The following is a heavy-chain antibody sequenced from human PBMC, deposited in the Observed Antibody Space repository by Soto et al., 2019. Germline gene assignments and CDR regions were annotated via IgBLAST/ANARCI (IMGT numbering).Heavy chain of an antibody. CDR1: GGSVSSVSYF. Sequence: QVQLQESGPGLVKPSETLSLTCTVSGGSVSSVSYFWSWIRQPPGKGLECIGYMFYSGSTNYNPSLKSRVTISVDTSKNQFSLSLSSVTAADTAVYYCARLDCSGGSCYSGWFDPWGQGTQVTVSS. D-gene: IGHD2-15*01. CDR3: ARLDCSGGSCYSGWFDP. J-gene: IGHJ5*02. CDR2: MFYSGST. V-gene: IGHV4-61*01.